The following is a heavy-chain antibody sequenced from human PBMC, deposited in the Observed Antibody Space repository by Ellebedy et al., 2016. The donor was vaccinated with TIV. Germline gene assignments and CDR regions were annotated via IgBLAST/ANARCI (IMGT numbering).Heavy chain of an antibody. J-gene: IGHJ4*02. CDR1: GGTFNSYA. D-gene: IGHD2-21*01. Sequence: SVKVSCKASGGTFNSYAISWVRQAPGQGLEWMGGIIAVFGTTIYAQKFQGRLAITADESTSTVYMELSSLRSDDTAVYYCARVIGLLDCDGATCSPPPPLDYWGQGTLVTVSS. CDR3: ARVIGLLDCDGATCSPPPPLDY. CDR2: IIAVFGTT. V-gene: IGHV1-69*13.